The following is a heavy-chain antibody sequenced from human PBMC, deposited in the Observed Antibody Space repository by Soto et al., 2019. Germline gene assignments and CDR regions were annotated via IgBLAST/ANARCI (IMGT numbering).Heavy chain of an antibody. Sequence: QVQLVESGGDLVKPGGSLRLSCAASGFTFSDYYMSWIRQAPGKGLEWVSSITSSGSTTYYTDSVKGRFTISRDNAKNSLYLQMNSLRAEDTAVYYCARERYSYGPYYFVYWGQGTLVTVPS. CDR1: GFTFSDYY. CDR3: ARERYSYGPYYFVY. J-gene: IGHJ4*02. V-gene: IGHV3-11*01. D-gene: IGHD5-18*01. CDR2: ITSSGSTT.